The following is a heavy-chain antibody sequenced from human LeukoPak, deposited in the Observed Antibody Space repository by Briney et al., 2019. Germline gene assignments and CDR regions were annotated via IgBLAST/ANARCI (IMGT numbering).Heavy chain of an antibody. J-gene: IGHJ4*02. Sequence: LETLSLTCAVYGGSFSGYYWSWIRQPPGKGLEWIGEINHSGSTNYNPSLKSRVTISVDTSKNQFSLKLSSVTAADTAVYYCATTTIRLGYWGQGTLVTVSS. CDR3: ATTTIRLGY. V-gene: IGHV4-34*01. CDR1: GGSFSGYY. D-gene: IGHD1-26*01. CDR2: INHSGST.